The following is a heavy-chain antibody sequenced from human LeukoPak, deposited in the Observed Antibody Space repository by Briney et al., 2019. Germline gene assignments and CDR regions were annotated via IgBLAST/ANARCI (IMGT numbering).Heavy chain of an antibody. J-gene: IGHJ5*02. D-gene: IGHD2-2*01. CDR1: GFSFSSYA. V-gene: IGHV3-23*01. CDR3: AKGGYCSSSSCYYGWFEP. Sequence: GGSLRLSCAASGFSFSSYAMHWVRQAPGKGLDWSQTIGPGGSSTYYADSVTGRFTISRDNSKNTFYLQMNSLRAEDTAAYYCAKGGYCSSSSCYYGWFEPWGQGTLVTVSS. CDR2: IGPGGSST.